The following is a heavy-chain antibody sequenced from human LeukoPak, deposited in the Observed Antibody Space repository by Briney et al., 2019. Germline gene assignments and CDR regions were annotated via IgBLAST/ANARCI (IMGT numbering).Heavy chain of an antibody. CDR3: AKWGDYDILTGYYDPDY. CDR2: IVGSGSST. D-gene: IGHD3-9*01. J-gene: IGHJ4*02. Sequence: PGGSLRLSCAASGFTLRNYGMGWVRQAPGKGMEWVSAIVGSGSSTYYADCGKGRFTISRDNSKNTLYLQLNRLRAEDTAVYYCAKWGDYDILTGYYDPDYWGQGTLVTVSS. CDR1: GFTLRNYG. V-gene: IGHV3-23*01.